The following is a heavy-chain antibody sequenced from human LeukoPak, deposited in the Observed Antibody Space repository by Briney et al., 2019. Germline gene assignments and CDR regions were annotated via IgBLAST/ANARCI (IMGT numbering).Heavy chain of an antibody. CDR3: VRDGRYYDYARAFDI. D-gene: IGHD3-16*01. CDR1: GYSISSGYY. Sequence: PSETLSLTCTVSGYSISSGYYWGWIRQPPGKGLEWIGSIYHSGSTYYNPSLKSRVTISVDTSKNQFSLKLSSVTAADTAVYYCVRDGRYYDYARAFDIWGQGTMVTVSS. V-gene: IGHV4-38-2*02. CDR2: IYHSGST. J-gene: IGHJ3*02.